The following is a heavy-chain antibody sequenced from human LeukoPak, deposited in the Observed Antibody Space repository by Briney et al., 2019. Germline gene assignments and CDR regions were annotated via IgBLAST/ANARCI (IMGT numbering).Heavy chain of an antibody. D-gene: IGHD3-16*01. Sequence: GASVKVSCKASGYTSTGYYMHWVRQAPGQGLEWMGWINPNSGGTNYAQKFRGRVTMTRDTSISTAYMELSRLRSDDTAVYYCAVLSDFLYYYMDVWGKGTTVTVSS. CDR2: INPNSGGT. J-gene: IGHJ6*03. CDR1: GYTSTGYY. V-gene: IGHV1-2*02. CDR3: AVLSDFLYYYMDV.